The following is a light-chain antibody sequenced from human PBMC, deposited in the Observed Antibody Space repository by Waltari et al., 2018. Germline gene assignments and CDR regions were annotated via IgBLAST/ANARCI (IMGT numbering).Light chain of an antibody. J-gene: IGKJ4*01. V-gene: IGKV1-39*01. Sequence: DIQMTQSPSSLSASVGDRVTITCRARQSISSYLNWYQQKPGKAPKLLIYAASSLQSGVPSRFSGSGSGTDFTLTIISLQPEDFATYYCQQSYSTPPLTFGGGTKVEIK. CDR3: QQSYSTPPLT. CDR1: QSISSY. CDR2: AAS.